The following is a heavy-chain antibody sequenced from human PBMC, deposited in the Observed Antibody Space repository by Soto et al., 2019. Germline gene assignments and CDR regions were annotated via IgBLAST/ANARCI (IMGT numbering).Heavy chain of an antibody. D-gene: IGHD1-26*01. CDR1: GGSISSSSYY. V-gene: IGHV4-39*01. CDR3: ARPMHTIRVGATTYWFDP. Sequence: SETLSLTCTVSGGSISSSSYYWGWIRQPPGKGLEWIGSIYYSGSTNNNPSLKSQVTKSVDTSKNQISLKLSSVTAADTAVYYCARPMHTIRVGATTYWFDPWGQGALVT. J-gene: IGHJ5*02. CDR2: IYYSGST.